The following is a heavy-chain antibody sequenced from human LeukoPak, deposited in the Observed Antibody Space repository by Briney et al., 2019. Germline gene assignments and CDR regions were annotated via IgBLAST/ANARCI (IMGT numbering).Heavy chain of an antibody. CDR3: ASSLVSGKQGDI. V-gene: IGHV3-20*04. D-gene: IGHD1-26*01. CDR1: GFTFDDYG. J-gene: IGHJ3*02. CDR2: INWNGGST. Sequence: PGGTLRLSCAASGFTFDDYGMSWVRQAPGKGLEWVSGINWNGGSTGYADSVKGRFTISRDNAKNSLYLKMNSLRAEATALYYCASSLVSGKQGDIWGQGTMVTVSS.